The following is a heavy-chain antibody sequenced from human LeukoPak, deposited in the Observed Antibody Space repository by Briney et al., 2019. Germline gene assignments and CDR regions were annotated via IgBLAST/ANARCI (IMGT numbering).Heavy chain of an antibody. D-gene: IGHD3-16*01. CDR3: ARGGGRKFFGGGAYYYMDV. CDR1: GGSFSGYY. CDR2: INHSGST. J-gene: IGHJ6*03. V-gene: IGHV4-34*01. Sequence: SETLSLNCAVSGGSFSGYYWSWIRQPPGKGLEWIGEINHSGSTNYNPSLNSRVTIPVDTSKNQFSLKLSSVTAADAAVYYCARGGGRKFFGGGAYYYMDVWGKGTTVAVSS.